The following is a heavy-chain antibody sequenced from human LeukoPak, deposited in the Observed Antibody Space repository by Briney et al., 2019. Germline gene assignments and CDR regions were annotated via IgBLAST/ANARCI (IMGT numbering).Heavy chain of an antibody. V-gene: IGHV3-7*01. CDR3: VRAIGSNTL. D-gene: IGHD4-23*01. CDR2: INQDGSEK. CDR1: GFTFTTYW. Sequence: GGSLRLSCAASGFTFTTYWMSWVGQAPGKVLEWVANINQDGSEKYYVDSVKGRFTISRDNAKTSLYLQMNSLRAEDTAVYFCVRAIGSNTLWGQGTLVTVSS. J-gene: IGHJ4*02.